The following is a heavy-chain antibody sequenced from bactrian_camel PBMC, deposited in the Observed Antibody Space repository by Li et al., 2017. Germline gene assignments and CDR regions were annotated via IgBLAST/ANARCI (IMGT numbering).Heavy chain of an antibody. D-gene: IGHD6*01. Sequence: VQLVESGGGSVQPGGSLRLSCAASGYANIVRRYCMGWFRQAPGKELEWVSGINSGGGSTYYLDSVKGRFTISGDNAKNTVYLQMNSLKSEDTALYYCAATGGSWEPKYGYNYWGQGTQVTVS. J-gene: IGHJ4*01. V-gene: IGHV3S40*01. CDR2: INSGGGST. CDR1: GYANIVRRYC. CDR3: AATGGSWEPKYGYNY.